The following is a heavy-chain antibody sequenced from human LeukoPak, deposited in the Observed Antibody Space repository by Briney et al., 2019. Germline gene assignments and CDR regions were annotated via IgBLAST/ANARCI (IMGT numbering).Heavy chain of an antibody. CDR2: IKVYGDTT. V-gene: IGHV1-46*01. CDR3: ARESPSTFYFDY. J-gene: IGHJ4*02. D-gene: IGHD1-1*01. Sequence: ASVKVSCKASGYTFTGYYMHWVRQAPGQGLEYMGIIKVYGDTTIYAQRFQGRITMTRDTSTSTVYMELSSLNSEDTAVYYCARESPSTFYFDYWGQGTLVTVSS. CDR1: GYTFTGYY.